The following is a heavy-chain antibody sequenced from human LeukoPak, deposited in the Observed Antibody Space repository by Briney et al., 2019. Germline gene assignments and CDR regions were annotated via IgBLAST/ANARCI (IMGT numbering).Heavy chain of an antibody. D-gene: IGHD2-2*01. CDR3: ARDIPRYCSSTSCPGNLRFDP. V-gene: IGHV1-69*01. J-gene: IGHJ5*02. CDR2: IIPIFGTA. CDR1: GVTFSSYA. Sequence: ASVKVSCKASGVTFSSYAISWVRQAPGQGLEWMGGIIPIFGTANYAQNFQGRVTITADESTSTAYMELSSLRSEDTAVYYCARDIPRYCSSTSCPGNLRFDPWGQGTLVTVSS.